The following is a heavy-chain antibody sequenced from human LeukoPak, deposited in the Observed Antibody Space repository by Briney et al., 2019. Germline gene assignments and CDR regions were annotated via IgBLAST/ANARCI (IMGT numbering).Heavy chain of an antibody. CDR1: GFTFSSYA. V-gene: IGHV3-30-3*01. CDR2: ISYDGSNK. CDR3: ARVLRSYSGSYFGAFDI. J-gene: IGHJ3*02. D-gene: IGHD1-26*01. Sequence: PGGSLRLSCAASGFTFSSYAMHWVRQAPGKGLEWVAVISYDGSNKYYADSVKGRFTISRDNSKNTLYLQMNSLRAEDTAVYYCARVLRSYSGSYFGAFDIWGQGTMVTVSS.